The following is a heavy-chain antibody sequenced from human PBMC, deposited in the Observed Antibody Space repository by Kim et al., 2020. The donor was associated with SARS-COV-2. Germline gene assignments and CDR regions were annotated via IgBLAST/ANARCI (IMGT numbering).Heavy chain of an antibody. J-gene: IGHJ4*02. D-gene: IGHD3-22*01. Sequence: ASVKVSCKASGYTFTGYYMHWVRHAPGQGLEWMGWINPNSGGTNYAQKFQGRVTMTRDTSISTAYMELSRLRSDDTAVYYCARALDYYDSSGYVDYWGQGTLVTVSS. CDR1: GYTFTGYY. CDR3: ARALDYYDSSGYVDY. CDR2: INPNSGGT. V-gene: IGHV1-2*02.